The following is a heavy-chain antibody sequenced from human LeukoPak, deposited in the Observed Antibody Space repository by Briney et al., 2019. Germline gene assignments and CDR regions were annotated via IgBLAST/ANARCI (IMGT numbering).Heavy chain of an antibody. CDR3: AKDQAGAGLFEY. J-gene: IGHJ4*02. CDR2: SRGSADST. V-gene: IGHV3-23*01. Sequence: GGSLRLSCAGSGLAFTTYAKKWVRQATGKGGECFSTSRGSADSTYYAVSVKGRFTSSRDNSKNTLYLQRNSLRAEDASVYYCAKDQAGAGLFEYWGQGTLVTVSS. D-gene: IGHD6-19*01. CDR1: GLAFTTYA.